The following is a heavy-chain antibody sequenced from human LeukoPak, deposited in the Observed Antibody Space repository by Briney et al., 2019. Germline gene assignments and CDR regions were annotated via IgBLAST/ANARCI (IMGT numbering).Heavy chain of an antibody. Sequence: SETLSLTCTVSGDSFTTNYLSWIRQSPGKGLEWIGYIIYSGSTTYNPSLKSRVTISLDTSKNQFSLKLSSVTAADTAVYYCARDRWFDCWGQGTLVTVSS. CDR3: ARDRWFDC. J-gene: IGHJ5*01. V-gene: IGHV4-59*01. CDR2: IIYSGST. CDR1: GDSFTTNY.